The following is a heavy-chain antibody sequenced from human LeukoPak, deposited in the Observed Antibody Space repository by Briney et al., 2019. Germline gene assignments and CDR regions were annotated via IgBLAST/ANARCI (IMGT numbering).Heavy chain of an antibody. Sequence: PSETLSLTCTVPGASISDYWWSWIRQPAGKGLEWIGRVYADADRDSNYNPSLRSRVTVSVDTSTNQFSLKLISVTAADTAVYYCARAPSWCGGTCPFDSWGQGTLVTVSS. CDR2: VYADADRDS. J-gene: IGHJ4*02. CDR1: GASISDYW. V-gene: IGHV4-4*07. D-gene: IGHD2-15*01. CDR3: ARAPSWCGGTCPFDS.